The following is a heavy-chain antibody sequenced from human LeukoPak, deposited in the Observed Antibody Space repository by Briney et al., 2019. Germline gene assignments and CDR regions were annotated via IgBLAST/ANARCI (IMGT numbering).Heavy chain of an antibody. Sequence: GGSLRLSCAASGFTFSSYGMHWVRQAPGKGLEWVAVIWYDGSNKYYADSVKGRFTISRDNSKNTLYLQMNSLRAEDTAVYYCASRGDMSVAVIVYWGQGTLVTVSS. J-gene: IGHJ4*02. CDR1: GFTFSSYG. CDR3: ASRGDMSVAVIVY. CDR2: IWYDGSNK. D-gene: IGHD2-15*01. V-gene: IGHV3-33*01.